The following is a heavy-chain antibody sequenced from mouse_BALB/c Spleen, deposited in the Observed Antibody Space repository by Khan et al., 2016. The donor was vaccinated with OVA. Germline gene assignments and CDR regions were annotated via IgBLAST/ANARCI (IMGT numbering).Heavy chain of an antibody. D-gene: IGHD2-14*01. J-gene: IGHJ3*01. CDR1: GFSLTTYG. CDR2: IWSGGST. V-gene: IGHV2-4-1*01. CDR3: ARNSYRYDFAY. Sequence: QLQQSGPGLVQPSQSLSITCTVSGFSLTTYGVHWVRQSPGKGLEWLGVIWSGGSTDYNAAFISRLSISKDNSKSQVFFKMNSLQADDTAIYYCARNSYRYDFAYWGQGTLVTVSA.